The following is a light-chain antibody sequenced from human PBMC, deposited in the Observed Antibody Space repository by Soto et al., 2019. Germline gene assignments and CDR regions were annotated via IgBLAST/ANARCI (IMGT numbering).Light chain of an antibody. V-gene: IGLV3-21*02. J-gene: IGLJ1*01. CDR2: DDS. CDR3: QVWDGSSDHYV. Sequence: RRKSGGDNIGSDSVHWYQQKPGQAPLLVVYDDSDRPSGIPERFSGFSYGNTATLTISRVEAGDEADYYCQVWDGSSDHYVFGTGTKVTVL. CDR1: NIGSDS.